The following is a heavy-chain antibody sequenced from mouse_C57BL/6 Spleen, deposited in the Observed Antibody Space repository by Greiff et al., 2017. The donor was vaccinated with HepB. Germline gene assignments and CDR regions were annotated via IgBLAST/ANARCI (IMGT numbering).Heavy chain of an antibody. V-gene: IGHV1-42*01. CDR1: GYSFTGYY. Sequence: VQLQQSGPELVKPGASVKISCKASGYSFTGYYMNWVKQSPEKSLEWIGEINPSTGGTTYNQKFKAKATLTVDKSSSTAYMQLKSLTSEDSAVYYCARGYDGYYTWYFDVWGTGTTVTVSS. J-gene: IGHJ1*03. CDR3: ARGYDGYYTWYFDV. D-gene: IGHD2-3*01. CDR2: INPSTGGT.